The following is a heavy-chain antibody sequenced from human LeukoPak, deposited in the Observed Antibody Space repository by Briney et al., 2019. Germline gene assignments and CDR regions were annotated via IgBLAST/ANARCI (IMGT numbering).Heavy chain of an antibody. CDR2: IKQDGSEK. V-gene: IGHV3-7*01. CDR3: ARDLCSSTSCRYNWFDP. CDR1: GFTFSTYS. J-gene: IGHJ5*02. D-gene: IGHD2-2*01. Sequence: GGSLRLSCAASGFTFSTYSMSWVRQAPGKGLEWVANIKQDGSEKYYVDPVKGRFSISRDNAKNSLYLQMNSLRAEDTAVYYCARDLCSSTSCRYNWFDPWGQGTLVTVSS.